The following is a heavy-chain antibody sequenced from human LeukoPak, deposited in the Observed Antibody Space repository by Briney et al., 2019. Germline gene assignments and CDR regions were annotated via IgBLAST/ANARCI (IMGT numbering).Heavy chain of an antibody. CDR2: ISGSGGST. D-gene: IGHD6-19*01. V-gene: IGHV3-23*01. J-gene: IGHJ4*02. CDR3: ARASYSSGWYCDY. CDR1: GFTFSSYA. Sequence: GGSLRLSCAASGFTFSSYAMSWVRQAPGKGLEWVSAISGSGGSTYYADSVKGRFTISRDNSKNTLYLQMNSLRAEDTAVYYCARASYSSGWYCDYWGQGTLVTVSS.